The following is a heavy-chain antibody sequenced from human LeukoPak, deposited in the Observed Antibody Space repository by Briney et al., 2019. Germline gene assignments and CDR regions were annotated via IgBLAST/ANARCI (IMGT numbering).Heavy chain of an antibody. CDR2: IDSDGSTT. CDR3: ARIDSVRQSGHDSF. Sequence: GGSLRLSCAASGFTFSNYWMHWVRQVPGKGPVWVSRIDSDGSTTNYADSVKGRFTISRDNAKNTLFPQMNSLRAEDTAVYYCARIDSVRQSGHDSFWGQGTLVTVSS. J-gene: IGHJ4*02. D-gene: IGHD5-12*01. CDR1: GFTFSNYW. V-gene: IGHV3-74*01.